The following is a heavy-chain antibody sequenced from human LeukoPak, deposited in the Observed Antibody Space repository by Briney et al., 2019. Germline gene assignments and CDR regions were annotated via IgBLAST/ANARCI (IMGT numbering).Heavy chain of an antibody. Sequence: SGTLSLTCTVSGGSVSSGAYYWSWIRQPPGKALEWIGYIYYSGSTNYNPSLKSRVTISIDTSKNQFSLKLNSVTPADTAVYYCARDSAYSSSWYDYWGQGTLVTVSS. J-gene: IGHJ4*02. CDR3: ARDSAYSSSWYDY. CDR2: IYYSGST. D-gene: IGHD6-13*01. CDR1: GGSVSSGAYY. V-gene: IGHV4-61*08.